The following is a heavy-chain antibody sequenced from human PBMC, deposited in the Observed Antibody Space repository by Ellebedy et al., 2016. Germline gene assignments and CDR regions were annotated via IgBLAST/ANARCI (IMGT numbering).Heavy chain of an antibody. CDR2: IIPILGIA. Sequence: SVKVSCKASGGTFSSYAISWVRQAPGQGLEWMGGIIPILGIAHYAQKFQGRVTITADKSTSTAYMELSSLRSEDTAVYYCAKGGYSYGYFDYWGQGTLVTVSS. CDR3: AKGGYSYGYFDY. D-gene: IGHD5-18*01. V-gene: IGHV1-69*10. J-gene: IGHJ4*02. CDR1: GGTFSSYA.